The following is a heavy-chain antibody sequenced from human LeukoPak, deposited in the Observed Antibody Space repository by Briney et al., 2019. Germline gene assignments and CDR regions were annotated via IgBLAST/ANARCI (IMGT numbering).Heavy chain of an antibody. J-gene: IGHJ5*02. CDR3: ARVYCSGGSCYDSRGWFDP. Sequence: SETLSLTCTVSGGSISSYYWSWIRQPPGKGLEWIGYIYYSGSTNYNPSLKSRVTISVDTSKNQFSLRLSSVTAADTAVYYCARVYCSGGSCYDSRGWFDPWGQGTLVTVSS. CDR1: GGSISSYY. V-gene: IGHV4-59*12. D-gene: IGHD2-15*01. CDR2: IYYSGST.